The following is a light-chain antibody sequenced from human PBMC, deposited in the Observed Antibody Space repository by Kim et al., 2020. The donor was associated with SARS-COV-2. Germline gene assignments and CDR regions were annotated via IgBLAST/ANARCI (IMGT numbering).Light chain of an antibody. CDR1: QSVSSY. Sequence: VFPGERATLSCRVSQSVSSYLAWYQKKPGQAPRLLIYDASNRATGIPARFSGSASGTEFTLTISSLEPEDFAVYYCQQRSNWPLTFGGATKVDIK. CDR3: QQRSNWPLT. J-gene: IGKJ4*01. CDR2: DAS. V-gene: IGKV3-11*01.